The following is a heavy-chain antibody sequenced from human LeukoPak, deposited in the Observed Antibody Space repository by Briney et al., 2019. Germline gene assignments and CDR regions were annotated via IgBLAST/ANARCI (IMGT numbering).Heavy chain of an antibody. J-gene: IGHJ3*02. V-gene: IGHV1-8*01. Sequence: ASVKASCKASGYTFTSYDINWVRQATGQGLEWMGWMNPNSGNTGYAQKFQGRVTMTRNTSISTAYMELSSLRSEDTAVYYCAISLSSRGAFDIWGQGTMVTVSS. CDR1: GYTFTSYD. CDR2: MNPNSGNT. CDR3: AISLSSRGAFDI. D-gene: IGHD6-19*01.